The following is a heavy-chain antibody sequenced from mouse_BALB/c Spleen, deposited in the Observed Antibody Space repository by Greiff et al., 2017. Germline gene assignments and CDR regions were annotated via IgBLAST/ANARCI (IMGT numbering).Heavy chain of an antibody. Sequence: EVKLQESGPGLVKPSQSLSLTCTVTGYSITSDYAWNWIRQFPGNKLGWMGYISYSGSTSYNPSLKSRISITRDTSKNQFFLQLNSVTTEDTATYYCARGLLRSAWFAYWGQGTLVTVSA. CDR1: GYSITSDYA. D-gene: IGHD1-1*01. CDR3: ARGLLRSAWFAY. J-gene: IGHJ3*01. CDR2: ISYSGST. V-gene: IGHV3-2*02.